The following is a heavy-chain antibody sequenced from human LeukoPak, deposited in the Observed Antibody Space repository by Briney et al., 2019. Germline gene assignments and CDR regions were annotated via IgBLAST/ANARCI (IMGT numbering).Heavy chain of an antibody. CDR1: GGSISNYY. V-gene: IGHV4-4*07. CDR2: IYSSGST. D-gene: IGHD2-21*02. CDR3: ARAGFGDYYYYYYMDV. J-gene: IGHJ6*03. Sequence: SETLSLTCTVSGGSISNYYWSWIRQPAGKGLEWIGRIYSSGSTNYNPSLKSRVTISVDKSKNQFSLRLSSVTAADTAVYYCARAGFGDYYYYYYMDVWGKGTTVTVS.